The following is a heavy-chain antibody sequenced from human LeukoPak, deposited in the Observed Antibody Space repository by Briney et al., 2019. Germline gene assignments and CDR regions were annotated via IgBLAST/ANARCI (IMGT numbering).Heavy chain of an antibody. CDR2: ISAYNGNT. V-gene: IGHV1-18*04. D-gene: IGHD2-2*01. CDR3: AREAGIVVVPAADYYYGVDV. J-gene: IGHJ6*02. CDR1: GYTFTSYY. Sequence: ASVKVSCKASGYTFTSYYMHWVRQAPGQGLEWMGWISAYNGNTNYAQKLQGRVTMTTDTSTSTAYMELRSLRSDDTAVYYCAREAGIVVVPAADYYYGVDVWGQGTTVTVSS.